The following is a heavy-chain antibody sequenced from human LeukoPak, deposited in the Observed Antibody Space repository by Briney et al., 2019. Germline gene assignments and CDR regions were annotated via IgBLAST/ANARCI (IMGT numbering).Heavy chain of an antibody. CDR2: INTNTGNP. Sequence: ASVKVSCKASGFTFTGYYMHWVRQAPGQGLEWMGWINTNTGNPTYAQGFTGRFVFSLDTSVSTAYLQISSLKAEDTAVYYCARRYSSSWYGLDAFDIWGQGTMVTVSS. J-gene: IGHJ3*02. V-gene: IGHV7-4-1*02. CDR3: ARRYSSSWYGLDAFDI. D-gene: IGHD6-13*01. CDR1: GFTFTGYY.